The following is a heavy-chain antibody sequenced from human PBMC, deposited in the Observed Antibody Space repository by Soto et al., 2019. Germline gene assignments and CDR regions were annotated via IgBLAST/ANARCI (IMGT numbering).Heavy chain of an antibody. J-gene: IGHJ5*02. Sequence: EVQLVESGGGLVQPGGSLRLSCAASGFIFSSYWMHWVRQTPGKGLVRVARISSDGRSTTYADSMKGRFTVSRDNAKNKLYLQMASLRAEDTAVYYCARDYMLRGRDSNWFDPWGQGTLVTVSS. CDR1: GFIFSSYW. CDR2: ISSDGRST. V-gene: IGHV3-74*01. CDR3: ARDYMLRGRDSNWFDP. D-gene: IGHD3-10*01.